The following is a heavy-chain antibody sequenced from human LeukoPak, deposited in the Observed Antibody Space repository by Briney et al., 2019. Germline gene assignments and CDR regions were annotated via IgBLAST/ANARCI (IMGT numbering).Heavy chain of an antibody. CDR2: IYYSGST. J-gene: IGHJ3*02. CDR3: ARDRHKTRFLEWLGKPRAFDI. D-gene: IGHD3-3*01. Sequence: SETLSLTCTVSGGSISSSSYYWGWIRQPPGKGLEWIGSIYYSGSTYYNPSLKSRVTTSVDTSKNQFSLKLSSVTAADTAVYYCARDRHKTRFLEWLGKPRAFDIWGQGTMVTVSS. V-gene: IGHV4-39*07. CDR1: GGSISSSSYY.